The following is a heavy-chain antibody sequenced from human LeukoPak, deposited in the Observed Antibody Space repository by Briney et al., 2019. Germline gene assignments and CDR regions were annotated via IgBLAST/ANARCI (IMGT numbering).Heavy chain of an antibody. CDR2: IYSGGST. D-gene: IGHD5-18*01. CDR3: ARDLGSYGSVDAFNI. CDR1: GFTASSNY. J-gene: IGHJ3*02. Sequence: PGGSLRLSCAASGFTASSNYMSRVRQAPGKGLGWVSVIYSGGSTDYADSVKGRFTISRDNSKNTLYLQMNSLRAEDTAVYYCARDLGSYGSVDAFNIWGQGTMVTVSS. V-gene: IGHV3-53*01.